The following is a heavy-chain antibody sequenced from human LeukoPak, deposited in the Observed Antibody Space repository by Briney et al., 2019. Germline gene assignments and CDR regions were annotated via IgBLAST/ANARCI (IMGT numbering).Heavy chain of an antibody. Sequence: SVKVSCKASGGTFSSYAISWVRQAPGQGLEWMGGIIPIFGTANYAQKFQGRVTITADESTSTAYMELSSLRSEDTAVYYCARSPDLGEFSGSYGRFDPWGQGTLVTVSS. V-gene: IGHV1-69*01. CDR3: ARSPDLGEFSGSYGRFDP. CDR2: IIPIFGTA. J-gene: IGHJ5*02. D-gene: IGHD1-26*01. CDR1: GGTFSSYA.